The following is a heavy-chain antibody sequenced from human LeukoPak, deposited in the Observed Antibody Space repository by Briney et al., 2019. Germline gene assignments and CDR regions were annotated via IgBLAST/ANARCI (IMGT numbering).Heavy chain of an antibody. CDR1: GYSFTSYW. D-gene: IGHD3-3*01. Sequence: GESLKISWKGAGYSFTSYWIGWVRQMPGKGLEWMGIIYPGDSDTRYSPSFQGQVTISADKSISTAYLQWSSLKASDMDMYYCTRGITIFGVVPTWYFDYWGQGTLVTVSS. J-gene: IGHJ4*02. CDR2: IYPGDSDT. V-gene: IGHV5-51*01. CDR3: TRGITIFGVVPTWYFDY.